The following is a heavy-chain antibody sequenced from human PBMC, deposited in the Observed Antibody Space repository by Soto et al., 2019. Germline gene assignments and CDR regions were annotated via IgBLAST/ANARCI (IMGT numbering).Heavy chain of an antibody. V-gene: IGHV3-23*01. CDR2: ISGSGGST. Sequence: GGSLRLSCAASGFTFSSYAMSWVRQAPGKGLEWVSAISGSGGSTYYADSVKGRFTISRDNSKNTLYLQMNSLRAEDTAVYYCAKVLYPQETTYSSSWTEYYYYGMDVWGQGTTVTVSS. CDR1: GFTFSSYA. D-gene: IGHD6-13*01. CDR3: AKVLYPQETTYSSSWTEYYYYGMDV. J-gene: IGHJ6*02.